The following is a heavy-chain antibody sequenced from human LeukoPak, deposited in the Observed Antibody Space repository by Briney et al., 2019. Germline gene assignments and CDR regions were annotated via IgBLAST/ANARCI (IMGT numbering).Heavy chain of an antibody. V-gene: IGHV3-21*01. D-gene: IGHD3-22*01. CDR2: ISSSSSYI. Sequence: GGSLRLSCAASGFTFSSYCMNWVRQAPGKGLEWVSSISSSSSYIYYADSVKGRFTISRDNAKNSLYLQMNSLRAKDTAVYYCARDKGGRYYDSSGYPDYWGQGTLVTVSS. CDR3: ARDKGGRYYDSSGYPDY. CDR1: GFTFSSYC. J-gene: IGHJ4*02.